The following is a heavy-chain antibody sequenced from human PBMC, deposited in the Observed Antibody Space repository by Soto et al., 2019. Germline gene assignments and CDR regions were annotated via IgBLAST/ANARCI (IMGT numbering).Heavy chain of an antibody. V-gene: IGHV3-15*01. CDR3: TTVLPAATDYYYYYLDV. J-gene: IGHJ6*03. Sequence: SCKVSGYTLTELSMHWVRQAPGKGLEWVGRIKSEIDGGTTDFAAPVKGRFTISRDDSKNTLFLQMNSLKSEDTAVYYCTTVLPAATDYYYYYLDVWGKGTTVNVSS. CDR1: GYTLTELS. D-gene: IGHD2-2*01. CDR2: IKSEIDGGTT.